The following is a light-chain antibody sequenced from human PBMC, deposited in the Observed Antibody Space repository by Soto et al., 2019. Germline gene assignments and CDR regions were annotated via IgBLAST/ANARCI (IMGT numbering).Light chain of an antibody. CDR3: QQYNSYS. Sequence: DIQMTQSPSTLSAYVGYRVTITCRASQSISIWLAWYQQKPGKAPKCLIYKASTLESGVPARFSGSGYGTECTLTISRLQPDDFATYYCQQYNSYSFGQGTKLDI. V-gene: IGKV1-5*03. CDR1: QSISIW. CDR2: KAS. J-gene: IGKJ1*01.